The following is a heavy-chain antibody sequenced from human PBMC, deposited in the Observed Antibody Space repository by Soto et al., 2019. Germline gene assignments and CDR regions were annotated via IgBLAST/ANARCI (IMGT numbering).Heavy chain of an antibody. V-gene: IGHV4-61*01. CDR1: GGSVGSGTHY. CDR2: IYYRGTT. J-gene: IGHJ4*02. CDR3: AGGGSNSSSWQLDY. D-gene: IGHD6-13*01. Sequence: PSETLSLTCTVSGGSVGSGTHYWAWIRQPPGKGLEWIGYIYYRGTTKYNPSLESRVTMLVDTSKNQFSLQLRSVTAADTAVYYCAGGGSNSSSWQLDYWGLGTLVTVSS.